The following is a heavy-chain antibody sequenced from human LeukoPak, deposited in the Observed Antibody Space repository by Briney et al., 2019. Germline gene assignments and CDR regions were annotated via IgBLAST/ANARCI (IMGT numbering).Heavy chain of an antibody. CDR2: IYSGGNT. J-gene: IGHJ4*02. CDR1: GFTFSSYA. Sequence: GGSLRLSCAASGFTFSSYAMSWVRQAPGKGLEWVSLIYSGGNTYYADSVKGRFTISRDTSKNTLHLQMNSLRAEDTAVYYCASSGRVIRGGIDYWGQGTLVTVSS. V-gene: IGHV3-23*01. CDR3: ASSGRVIRGGIDY. D-gene: IGHD3-10*01.